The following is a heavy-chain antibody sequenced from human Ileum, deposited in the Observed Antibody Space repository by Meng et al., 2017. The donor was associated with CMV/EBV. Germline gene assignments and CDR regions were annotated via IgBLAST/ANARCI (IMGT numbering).Heavy chain of an antibody. V-gene: IGHV4-59*01. Sequence: QVQLKESGPGLGKRSGTLSLTCTVSGDSMSSYCWSWIRQPPGKGLEWIGYMCYNGDTNYNPSLKSRVTISGDTSKNQFSLKLSSVTAADTAVYYCALRGSAAGTFQYWGQGTLVTVSS. J-gene: IGHJ1*01. D-gene: IGHD6-13*01. CDR3: ALRGSAAGTFQY. CDR2: MCYNGDT. CDR1: GDSMSSYC.